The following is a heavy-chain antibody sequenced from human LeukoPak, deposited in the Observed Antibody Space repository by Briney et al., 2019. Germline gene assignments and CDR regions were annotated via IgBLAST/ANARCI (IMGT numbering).Heavy chain of an antibody. CDR1: GFTVSSNY. CDR2: ISSSSSYI. Sequence: GGSLRLSCAASGFTVSSNYMSWVRQAPGKGLEWVSSISSSSSYIYYADSVKGRFTISRDNAKNSLYLQMNSLRAEDTAVYYCARVDNYGDYDYWGQGTLVTVSS. D-gene: IGHD4-17*01. V-gene: IGHV3-21*01. CDR3: ARVDNYGDYDY. J-gene: IGHJ4*02.